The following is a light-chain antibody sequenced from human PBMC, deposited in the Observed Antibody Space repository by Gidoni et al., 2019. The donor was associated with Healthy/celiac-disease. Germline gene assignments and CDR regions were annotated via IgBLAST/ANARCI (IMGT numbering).Light chain of an antibody. Sequence: SYELTQPPSVSVSPGQTASIPCSGDKLGDKYACWYQQKPGQSPVLVIYQDSKRPPGIPERFSGSNSGNTATLTIRGTQAMDEADYYCQAWDSSPSVVFGGGTKLTVL. V-gene: IGLV3-1*01. CDR1: KLGDKY. CDR3: QAWDSSPSVV. CDR2: QDS. J-gene: IGLJ2*01.